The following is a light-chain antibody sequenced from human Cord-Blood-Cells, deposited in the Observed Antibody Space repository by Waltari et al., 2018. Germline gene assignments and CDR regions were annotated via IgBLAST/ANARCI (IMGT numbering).Light chain of an antibody. J-gene: IGLJ2*01. V-gene: IGLV3-19*01. CDR1: SLRSYY. Sequence: SSDLTQDPAVSVALGQTVRITCQGASLRSYYASWDQQKPGQAPVLVNYGKNNRPSGIPDRCAGSSSGNTAALTITGAQAEDEADYYCNSRDSSGNHVVFGGGTKLTVL. CDR3: NSRDSSGNHVV. CDR2: GKN.